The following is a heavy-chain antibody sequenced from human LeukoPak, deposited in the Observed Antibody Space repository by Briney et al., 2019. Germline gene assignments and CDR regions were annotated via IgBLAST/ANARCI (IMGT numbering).Heavy chain of an antibody. CDR1: GFTFCSYA. J-gene: IGHJ6*02. D-gene: IGHD6-19*01. CDR3: AKSNSGWYYYYGMDV. V-gene: IGHV3-23*01. CDR2: ICGSGGST. Sequence: PGGALRLFFSASGFTFCSYAQRWVRPAPGEGVGVGSAICGSGGSTYYADSVKGRFTISRDNSKNTLYLQMNSLRAEDTAVYYCAKSNSGWYYYYGMDVWGQGTTVTVSS.